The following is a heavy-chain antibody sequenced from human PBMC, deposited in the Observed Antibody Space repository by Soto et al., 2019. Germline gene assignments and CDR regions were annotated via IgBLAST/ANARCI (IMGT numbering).Heavy chain of an antibody. CDR3: ARGGGSLNY. V-gene: IGHV3-21*02. D-gene: IGHD2-15*01. J-gene: IGHJ4*02. CDR2: INGGSTSV. CDR1: GFTFSVSA. Sequence: DVQLVESGGGLVKPGGSLRLSCEASGFTFSVSAMNWVRQAPGKGLEWVSSINGGSTSVHYADSVKGRFTISRDNANNSLSLQLNNLRVADTAVYYCARGGGSLNYWGQGTLVSVSP.